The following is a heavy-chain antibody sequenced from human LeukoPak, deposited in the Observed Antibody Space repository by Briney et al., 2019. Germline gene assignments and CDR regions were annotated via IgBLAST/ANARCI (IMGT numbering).Heavy chain of an antibody. CDR1: GGSISSYY. CDR2: IYYSGST. J-gene: IGHJ4*02. D-gene: IGHD3-10*01. V-gene: IGHV4-59*01. Sequence: SETLSLTCTVSGGSISSYYWSWIRQPPGKGLEWIGYIYYSGSTNYNPSLKSRVTISVDTSKNQLSLKLSSVTAADTAVYYCARGDGSGSIPLDYWGQGTLVTVSS. CDR3: ARGDGSGSIPLDY.